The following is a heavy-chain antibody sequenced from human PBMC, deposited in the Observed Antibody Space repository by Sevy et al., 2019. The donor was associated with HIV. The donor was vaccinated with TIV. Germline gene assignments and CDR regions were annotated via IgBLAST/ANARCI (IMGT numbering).Heavy chain of an antibody. CDR3: TRGPGGNYLVSFDY. V-gene: IGHV3-49*03. Sequence: GGSLRLSCTTSGFTFGDYALSWFRQAPGKGLQWVTFIRGKTYGGTAEYAASVKGRFTISRDDSNSIAYLQMNSLKTEDTAVYYCTRGPGGNYLVSFDYWGQGTLVTVSS. CDR1: GFTFGDYA. D-gene: IGHD1-26*01. CDR2: IRGKTYGGTA. J-gene: IGHJ4*02.